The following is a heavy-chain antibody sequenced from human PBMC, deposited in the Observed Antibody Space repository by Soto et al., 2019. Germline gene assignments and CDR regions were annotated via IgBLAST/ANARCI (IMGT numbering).Heavy chain of an antibody. CDR3: ARDLGELWPSVGGY. Sequence: QVQLVESGGGVVQPGRSLRLSCAASGFTFNTYGMHWVRQAPGKGLEWVAVIYYDGRKKYYADSVKGRFTISRDNSKNTLNLQMNSLRVEDTAVYYCARDLGELWPSVGGYWGQGTLVTVSS. J-gene: IGHJ4*02. CDR1: GFTFNTYG. CDR2: IYYDGRKK. D-gene: IGHD1-26*01. V-gene: IGHV3-33*01.